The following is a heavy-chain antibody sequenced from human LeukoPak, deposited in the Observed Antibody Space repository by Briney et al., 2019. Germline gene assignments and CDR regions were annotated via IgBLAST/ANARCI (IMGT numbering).Heavy chain of an antibody. V-gene: IGHV3-43*02. Sequence: PGGSLRLSCAASGFTFTSYGMHWVRQAPGKGLQWVSVIIGSGSSTYYADSVKGRFTISRDNSKNSLYLQMNSLRAEDTALYYCAKDGDITMVRGVTYYFDYWGQGTLVTVSS. CDR2: IIGSGSST. CDR1: GFTFTSYG. D-gene: IGHD3-10*01. J-gene: IGHJ4*02. CDR3: AKDGDITMVRGVTYYFDY.